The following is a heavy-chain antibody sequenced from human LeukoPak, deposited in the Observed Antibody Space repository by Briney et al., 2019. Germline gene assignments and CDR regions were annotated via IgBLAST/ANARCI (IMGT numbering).Heavy chain of an antibody. V-gene: IGHV4-39*01. CDR1: GGSISSSSYY. D-gene: IGHD3-10*01. J-gene: IGHJ5*02. CDR2: IYYSGST. Sequence: PSETLPLTCTVSGGSISSSSYYWGWIRQPPGKGLEWIGSIYYSGSTYYNPSLKSRVTISVDTSKNQFSLKLSSVTAADTAVYYCASTIWFGELFYFDPWGQGTLVTVSS. CDR3: ASTIWFGELFYFDP.